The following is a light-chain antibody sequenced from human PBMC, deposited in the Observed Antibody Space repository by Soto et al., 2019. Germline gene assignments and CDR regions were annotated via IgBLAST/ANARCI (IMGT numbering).Light chain of an antibody. Sequence: QSALTQPRSVSGSTGQSVTISCTGTSSDVGGYNYVSWYQQHPGKAPKVMIYDVSERPSGVPDRFSGSKSCNTASLALSGLQAEDEADYYCCSYAGSPRYVLGTGTKLTVL. J-gene: IGLJ1*01. CDR2: DVS. V-gene: IGLV2-11*01. CDR3: CSYAGSPRYV. CDR1: SSDVGGYNY.